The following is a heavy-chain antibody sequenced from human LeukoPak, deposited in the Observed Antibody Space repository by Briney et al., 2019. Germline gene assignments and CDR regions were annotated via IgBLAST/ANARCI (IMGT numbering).Heavy chain of an antibody. Sequence: GESLKISCKGSGYSFTSYWIGWVRQMPGKGLEWMGIIYPGDSDTRYSPSFQGQVTISADKSISTAYQQWSSLKASDTAMYYCARQYCSSTSCYTSWFDPWGQGTLVTVSS. CDR3: ARQYCSSTSCYTSWFDP. D-gene: IGHD2-2*02. CDR1: GYSFTSYW. V-gene: IGHV5-51*01. J-gene: IGHJ5*02. CDR2: IYPGDSDT.